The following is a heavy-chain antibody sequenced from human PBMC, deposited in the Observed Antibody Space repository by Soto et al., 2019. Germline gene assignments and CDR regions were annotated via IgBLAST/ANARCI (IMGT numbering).Heavy chain of an antibody. CDR2: IIPIFGTA. CDR3: ASVSDSSGLGPGLFAFDI. Sequence: SVKVSCKASGGTFSSYAISWVRQAPGQGLEWMGGIIPIFGTANYAQKFQGRVTITADESTSTAYMELSSLRSEDTAVYYCASVSDSSGLGPGLFAFDIWGQGTMVTVSS. CDR1: GGTFSSYA. V-gene: IGHV1-69*13. J-gene: IGHJ3*02. D-gene: IGHD6-19*01.